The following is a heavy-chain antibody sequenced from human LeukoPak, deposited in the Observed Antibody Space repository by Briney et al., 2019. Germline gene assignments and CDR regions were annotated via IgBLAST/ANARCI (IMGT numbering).Heavy chain of an antibody. D-gene: IGHD3-22*01. CDR1: GYSFTSYW. J-gene: IGHJ4*02. V-gene: IGHV5-51*01. Sequence: GESLKISCKGSGYSFTSYWIGWVRQMPGKGLEWMGIFYPGDSDTRYSPSFQGQVTISADKYISTAYLQCSSLKASDTAMYYCARRGPYYYDRSGLIDYWGQGTLVTVSS. CDR2: FYPGDSDT. CDR3: ARRGPYYYDRSGLIDY.